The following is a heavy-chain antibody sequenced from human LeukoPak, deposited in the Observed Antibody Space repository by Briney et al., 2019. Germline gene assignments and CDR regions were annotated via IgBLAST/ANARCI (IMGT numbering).Heavy chain of an antibody. J-gene: IGHJ1*01. CDR1: GFTFDDYA. D-gene: IGHD4-4*01. Sequence: GWSLRLSCAASGFTFDDYAMHWVRQAPGKGLEWVSGISWNSGSIGYADSVKGRFTISRDNAKNSLYLQMNSLRAEDTALYYCAKDKGIRMTTLLQHWGQGTLVTVSS. V-gene: IGHV3-9*01. CDR2: ISWNSGSI. CDR3: AKDKGIRMTTLLQH.